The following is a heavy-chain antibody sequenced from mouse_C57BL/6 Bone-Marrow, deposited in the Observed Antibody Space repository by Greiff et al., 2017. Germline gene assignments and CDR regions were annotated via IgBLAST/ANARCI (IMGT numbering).Heavy chain of an antibody. CDR3: AREGKLRD. CDR2: IYPRSGNT. D-gene: IGHD1-1*01. Sequence: VMLVESGAELARPGASVKLSCKASGYTFTSYGISWVKQRTGQGLEWIGEIYPRSGNTYYNEKFKGKATLPADKSSSTAYMELRSLTAEDSAVYFCAREGKLRDWGQGTTRTVSS. V-gene: IGHV1-81*01. CDR1: GYTFTSYG. J-gene: IGHJ2*01.